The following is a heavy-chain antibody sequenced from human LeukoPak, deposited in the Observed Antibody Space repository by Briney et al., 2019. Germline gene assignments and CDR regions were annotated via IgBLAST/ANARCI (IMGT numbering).Heavy chain of an antibody. V-gene: IGHV4-59*01. J-gene: IGHJ4*02. CDR3: ARLTPQYCSSTSCFARFDY. CDR1: GGSISGYY. Sequence: SETLSLTCTVSGGSISGYYWSWIRQPPGKGLEWIGYIYYSGSTNYNPSLKSRVTISVDTSKSQFSLNLSSVTAADAAVYYCARLTPQYCSSTSCFARFDYWGQGTLVTVSS. CDR2: IYYSGST. D-gene: IGHD2-2*01.